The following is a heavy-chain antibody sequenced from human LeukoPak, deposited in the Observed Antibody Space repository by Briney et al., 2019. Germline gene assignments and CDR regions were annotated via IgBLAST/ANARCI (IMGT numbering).Heavy chain of an antibody. CDR3: ARVRSSSGSGDY. CDR2: IYPGDSDT. J-gene: IGHJ4*02. Sequence: GESPEIFCKGSGYSFTSYCIGWVRQMPGKGLEWMGIIYPGDSDTRYSPSFQGQVTISADKSISTAYLQWSSLKASDTAMYYCARVRSSSGSGDYWGQAGHLSVSS. V-gene: IGHV5-51*01. D-gene: IGHD6-13*01. CDR1: GYSFTSYC.